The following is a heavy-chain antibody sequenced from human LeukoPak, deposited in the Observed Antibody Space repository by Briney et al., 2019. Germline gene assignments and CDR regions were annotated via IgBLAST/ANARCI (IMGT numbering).Heavy chain of an antibody. Sequence: SETLSLTCTVSGGSISSYYWSWIRQPPGKGLEWIGYIYYSGSTNYNPSLKSRVTISVDTSKNQFSLRLSSVTAAGTAVYYCARTTTMVRGVIIDFDYWGQGTLVTVSS. CDR2: IYYSGST. J-gene: IGHJ4*02. D-gene: IGHD3-10*01. CDR3: ARTTTMVRGVIIDFDY. CDR1: GGSISSYY. V-gene: IGHV4-59*01.